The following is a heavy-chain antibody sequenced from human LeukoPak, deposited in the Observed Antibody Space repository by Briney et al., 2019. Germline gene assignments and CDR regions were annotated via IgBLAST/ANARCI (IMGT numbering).Heavy chain of an antibody. Sequence: SETLSLTCTVSGGSLCSYYWSWIRQPPGKGLEWIGYIYYSGSTNYNPSLQSRVPISVDTSKNQFSLKLSSVTAADTAVYYCARRYYYDSSVQGDAFDIWGQGTMVTVSS. D-gene: IGHD3-22*01. V-gene: IGHV4-59*01. CDR1: GGSLCSYY. CDR2: IYYSGST. J-gene: IGHJ3*02. CDR3: ARRYYYDSSVQGDAFDI.